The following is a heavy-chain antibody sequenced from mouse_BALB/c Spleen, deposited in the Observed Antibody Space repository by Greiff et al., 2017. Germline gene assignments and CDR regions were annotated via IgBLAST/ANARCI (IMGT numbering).Heavy chain of an antibody. CDR2: INPYYGST. CDR3: ARCGNPYYFDY. V-gene: IGHV1-39*01. CDR1: GYSFTDYI. D-gene: IGHD2-1*01. Sequence: VQLQQTGPELVKPGASVKISCKASGYSFTDYIMLWVKQSHGKSLEWIGNINPYYGSTSYNLKFKGKATLTVDKSSSTAYMQLNSLTSEDSAVYYCARCGNPYYFDYWGQGTTLTVSS. J-gene: IGHJ2*01.